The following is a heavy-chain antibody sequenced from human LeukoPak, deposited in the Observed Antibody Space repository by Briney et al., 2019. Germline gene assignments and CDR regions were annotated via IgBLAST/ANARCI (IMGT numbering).Heavy chain of an antibody. Sequence: ASLKVSCKASGFTVAAYYIHWVRLAPGQGLEWMGWINPNTGDPNYAQKFQGRISMTWDVPLSTAYLELTRVTSDDSAIYYCARDRNGQSTGAGDYWGQGTLGTVSS. D-gene: IGHD1-26*01. CDR2: INPNTGDP. CDR1: GFTVAAYY. J-gene: IGHJ4*02. CDR3: ARDRNGQSTGAGDY. V-gene: IGHV1-2*02.